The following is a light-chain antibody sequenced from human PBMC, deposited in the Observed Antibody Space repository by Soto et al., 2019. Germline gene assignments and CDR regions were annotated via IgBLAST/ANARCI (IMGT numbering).Light chain of an antibody. CDR1: QSVSSN. Sequence: EIVMTQSPATLSVSPGERATLSCRASQSVSSNLAWYQQKPGQAPRLLIYGASTRATGIPARFSGSGSGTEFTLTLSSLQSEDFAVYYCQQYNNCPLTCGGGNKVEIK. J-gene: IGKJ4*01. CDR3: QQYNNCPLT. V-gene: IGKV3-15*01. CDR2: GAS.